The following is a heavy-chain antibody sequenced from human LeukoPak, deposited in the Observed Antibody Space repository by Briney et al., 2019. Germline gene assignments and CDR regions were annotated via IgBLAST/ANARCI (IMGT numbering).Heavy chain of an antibody. CDR2: INHSGST. CDR1: GGSFSGYY. CDR3: ARGRSASLRYFDWLFHPDDASGI. D-gene: IGHD3-9*01. V-gene: IGHV4-34*01. J-gene: IGHJ3*02. Sequence: TSETLSLTCAVYGGSFSGYYWSWIRQPPGKGLEWIGEINHSGSTNYNPSLKSRVTISVDTSKNQFSLKLSSVTAADTAVYYCARGRSASLRYFDWLFHPDDASGIWGQGTMVTVSS.